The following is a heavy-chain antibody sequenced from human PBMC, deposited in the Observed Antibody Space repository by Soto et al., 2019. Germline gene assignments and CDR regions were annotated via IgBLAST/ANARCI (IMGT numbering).Heavy chain of an antibody. V-gene: IGHV3-7*01. Sequence: AGGSLRLSCVASGFTFSSYWMSWVRQAPGKGLEWVANIKGDGSEKKYVDSVKGRFTISRDNANNLVYLQMNSLGAEDTALYYCGRDEVRNGVGVWGQGTTVTVSS. CDR3: GRDEVRNGVGV. J-gene: IGHJ6*02. CDR1: GFTFSSYW. CDR2: IKGDGSEK.